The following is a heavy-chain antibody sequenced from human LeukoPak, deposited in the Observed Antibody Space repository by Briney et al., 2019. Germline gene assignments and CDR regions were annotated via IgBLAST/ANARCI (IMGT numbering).Heavy chain of an antibody. CDR1: GFAFSSYA. D-gene: IGHD6-13*01. CDR3: ARVKGGIAAAGNCFDY. CDR2: VSYDGGSK. V-gene: IGHV3-30-3*01. J-gene: IGHJ4*02. Sequence: GRSLRLSCAASGFAFSSYAMHWVRQGPGKGLEWVALVSYDGGSKYYADSVKGRITISRDNSKNTLHLQMSSLRTEDTAVYYCARVKGGIAAAGNCFDYWGQGTLVTVSS.